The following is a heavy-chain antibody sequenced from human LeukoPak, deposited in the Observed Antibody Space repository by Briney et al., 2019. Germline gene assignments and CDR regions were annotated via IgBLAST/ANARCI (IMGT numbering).Heavy chain of an antibody. CDR1: GGSISSSNW. Sequence: SETLSLTCAVSGGSISSSNWWCCVRQPPGKGLEWIGEIFHSGSTNYNPSLKSRVTISVDKSKNQFSLKLNSVTAADTAVYYCARMGYDCSSTSCYGGKEYYFDYWGQGTLVTVSS. D-gene: IGHD2-2*01. CDR2: IFHSGST. V-gene: IGHV4-4*02. J-gene: IGHJ4*02. CDR3: ARMGYDCSSTSCYGGKEYYFDY.